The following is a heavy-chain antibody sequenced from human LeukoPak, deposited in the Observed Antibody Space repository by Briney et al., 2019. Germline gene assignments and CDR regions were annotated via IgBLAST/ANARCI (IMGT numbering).Heavy chain of an antibody. D-gene: IGHD6-19*01. V-gene: IGHV4-39*01. J-gene: IGHJ4*02. CDR2: IYYSGST. CDR3: ARQNRQAVAGHRLIDS. CDR1: GGSISSSSYY. Sequence: SETLSLTCTVSGGSISSSSYYWGWIRQPPGKGLEWIGSIYYSGSTYYNPSLKSRVTISVDTSKNQFSLKLNSVTAADTAVYYCARQNRQAVAGHRLIDSWGQGTLVTVSS.